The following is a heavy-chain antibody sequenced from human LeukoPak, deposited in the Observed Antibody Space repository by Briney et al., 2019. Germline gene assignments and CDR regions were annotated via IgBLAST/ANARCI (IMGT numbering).Heavy chain of an antibody. CDR2: MNPNSGNT. D-gene: IGHD4-17*01. CDR3: ARVSSATVTTRLNYYYYMDV. J-gene: IGHJ6*03. CDR1: GYTFTSYD. Sequence: ASVKVSCKASGYTFTSYDINWVRQATGQGLEWMGWMNPNSGNTGYAQKFQGRVTITRNTSISTAYMELSSLRSEDTAVYYCARVSSATVTTRLNYYYYMDVWGKGTTVTVSS. V-gene: IGHV1-8*03.